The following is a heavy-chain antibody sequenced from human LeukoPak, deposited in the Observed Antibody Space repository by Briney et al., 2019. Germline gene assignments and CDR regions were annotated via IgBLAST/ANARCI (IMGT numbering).Heavy chain of an antibody. CDR1: GFTFSSYG. Sequence: GRSLRLSCAASGFTFSSYGMHWVRQAPGKGLEWVAVISYDGSNKYYADSVKGRFTISRDNSKNTLYLQMNSLRAEDTAVYYCAKDEYSTDAFDIWGQGTMVTVSS. J-gene: IGHJ3*02. D-gene: IGHD6-6*01. CDR2: ISYDGSNK. V-gene: IGHV3-30*18. CDR3: AKDEYSTDAFDI.